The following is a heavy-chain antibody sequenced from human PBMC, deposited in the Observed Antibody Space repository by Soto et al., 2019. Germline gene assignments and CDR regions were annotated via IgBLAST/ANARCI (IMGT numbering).Heavy chain of an antibody. V-gene: IGHV4-4*02. CDR1: GDSISSSKW. CDR3: ARMNRDYYYYGMDV. Sequence: TCGVSGDSISSSKWWTWVRQTPGNGLEWIGKIDHNGVANYNPSLEGRVTISKDISKDQISLKVTSVTAADSAVYYCARMNRDYYYYGMDVWGQGATVTVSS. CDR2: IDHNGVA. J-gene: IGHJ6*02.